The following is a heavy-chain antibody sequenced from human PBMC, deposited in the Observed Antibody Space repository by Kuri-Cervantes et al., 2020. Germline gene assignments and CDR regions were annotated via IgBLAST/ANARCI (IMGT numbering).Heavy chain of an antibody. CDR3: ARTPTWFGELLYLNYYYGMDV. V-gene: IGHV3-66*01. CDR1: GFTVSSNY. Sequence: GGSLRLSCAASGFTVSSNYMSWVRQAPGKGLEWVSVIYSGGSTYYADSVKGRFTISRDNAKNSLYLQMNSLRAEDTAVYYCARTPTWFGELLYLNYYYGMDVWGQGTTVTVSS. D-gene: IGHD3-10*01. CDR2: IYSGGST. J-gene: IGHJ6*02.